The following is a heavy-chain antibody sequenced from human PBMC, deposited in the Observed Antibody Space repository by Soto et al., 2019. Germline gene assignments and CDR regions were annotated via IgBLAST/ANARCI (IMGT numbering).Heavy chain of an antibody. V-gene: IGHV5-10-1*01. D-gene: IGHD6-19*01. CDR3: ASHGYSSGYYYGMDV. CDR1: GYSFTSYW. Sequence: AGESLKISCKGSGYSFTSYWISWVRQMPGKGLEWMGRIDPSDSYTNYSPSFQGHVTISADKSISTAYLQWSSLKASDTAMYYCASHGYSSGYYYGMDVWGQGTTVTVS. J-gene: IGHJ6*02. CDR2: IDPSDSYT.